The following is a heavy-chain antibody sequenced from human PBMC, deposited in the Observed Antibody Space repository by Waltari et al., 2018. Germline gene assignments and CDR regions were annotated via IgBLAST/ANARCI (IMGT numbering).Heavy chain of an antibody. Sequence: EVQLVGSGGGLVQPVRSLRLSCAASGFTFDDYAMHWVRQAPGKGLEWVSGSRWNSGSIGYADSVKGRFTISRDNAKNSLYLQMNSLRAEDTALYYCAKVYSSSPRMYYFDYWGQGTLVTVSS. J-gene: IGHJ4*02. V-gene: IGHV3-9*01. CDR2: SRWNSGSI. CDR3: AKVYSSSPRMYYFDY. D-gene: IGHD6-6*01. CDR1: GFTFDDYA.